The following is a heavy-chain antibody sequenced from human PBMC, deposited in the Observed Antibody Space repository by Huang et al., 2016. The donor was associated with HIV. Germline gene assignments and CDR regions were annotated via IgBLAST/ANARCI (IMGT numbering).Heavy chain of an antibody. D-gene: IGHD2-21*01. J-gene: IGHJ6*03. CDR2: INHSGST. Sequence: QVQLQQWGAGLLKPSENLSLTCAVYGASFSDYYWSCIRQHPGKGREGIGEINHSGSTNYNPSLNSRVTMSVGTSKTQFSLKLSSVTAADTAVYYCARERLSTCGHYYYYYHMDVWGKGTTVSVSS. V-gene: IGHV4-34*01. CDR3: ARERLSTCGHYYYYYHMDV. CDR1: GASFSDYY.